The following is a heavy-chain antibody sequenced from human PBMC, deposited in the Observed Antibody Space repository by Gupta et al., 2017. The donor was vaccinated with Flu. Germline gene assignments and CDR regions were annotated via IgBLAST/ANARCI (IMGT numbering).Heavy chain of an antibody. CDR1: GGSIRTGGYY. CDR3: TRTNLGIYYGMDV. Sequence: QVQLQESGPGLVKPSQTLSLTCTVSGGSIRTGGYYRTWIRHHPGKGLEWIGHIDNSGNTYYNPSLKSRATISADTSESQFSLKLSSVTAADAAVYYCTRTNLGIYYGMDVWGQGTTVTVS. CDR2: IDNSGNT. J-gene: IGHJ6*02. V-gene: IGHV4-31*03. D-gene: IGHD7-27*01.